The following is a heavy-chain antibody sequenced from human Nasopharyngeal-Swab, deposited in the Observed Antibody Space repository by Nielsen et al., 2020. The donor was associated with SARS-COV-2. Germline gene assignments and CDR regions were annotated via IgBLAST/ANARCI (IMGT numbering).Heavy chain of an antibody. CDR3: ARASRGWS. J-gene: IGHJ5*02. Sequence: GGSLRLSCAASGFTFDNYEMNWVRQAPGKGLEWVSYISTSGATIHYADSVRGRFTISRDNAKKSLYLQVNSLRAEDTAVYYCARASRGWSWGQGTLVTVSS. CDR2: ISTSGATI. D-gene: IGHD6-19*01. CDR1: GFTFDNYE. V-gene: IGHV3-48*03.